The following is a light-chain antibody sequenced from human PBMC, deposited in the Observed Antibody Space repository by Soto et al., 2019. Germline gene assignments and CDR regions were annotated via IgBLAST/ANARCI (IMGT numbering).Light chain of an antibody. CDR3: QQRNVWPPIT. CDR1: QSIHTS. CDR2: DST. V-gene: IGKV3-11*01. Sequence: VLTQSPATLSLPPGARATLPCRASQSIHTSLAWYQQKSGKPPRLVIYDSTLRANGVPDRFGGSRSGTEFTLTINSLEPEDFAVYYCQQRNVWPPITFGQGTRLETK. J-gene: IGKJ5*01.